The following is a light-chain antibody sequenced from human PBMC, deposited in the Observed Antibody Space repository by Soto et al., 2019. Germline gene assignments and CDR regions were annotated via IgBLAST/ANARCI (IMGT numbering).Light chain of an antibody. CDR3: QQYRDLPQT. V-gene: IGKV3-20*01. Sequence: EIVLTQSPGTLSLPPGERATLSCRASQSVRSNYLAWYQQKPGQAPRLLIYNSSPRATGIPDRFSGSGSGTDFTLTISRLEPEDCALYYCQQYRDLPQTFGQGTQVEIK. CDR2: NSS. J-gene: IGKJ1*01. CDR1: QSVRSNY.